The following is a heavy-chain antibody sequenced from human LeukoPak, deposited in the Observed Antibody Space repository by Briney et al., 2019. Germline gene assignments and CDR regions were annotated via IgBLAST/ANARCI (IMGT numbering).Heavy chain of an antibody. J-gene: IGHJ6*02. D-gene: IGHD4-17*01. V-gene: IGHV1-2*02. Sequence: GASVKVSCKASGYTFTGYYMHWVRQAPGQGLEWMGWINPNSGCTNYAQKFQGRVTMTMDTSISTAYMELSRLRSDDTAVYYCARVALRTVTTLNHYYYGMDVWGQGTTITVSS. CDR3: ARVALRTVTTLNHYYYGMDV. CDR2: INPNSGCT. CDR1: GYTFTGYY.